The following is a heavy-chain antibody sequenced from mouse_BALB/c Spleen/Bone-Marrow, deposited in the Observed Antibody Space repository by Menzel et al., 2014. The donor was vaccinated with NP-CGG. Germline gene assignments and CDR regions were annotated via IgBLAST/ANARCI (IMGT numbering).Heavy chain of an antibody. CDR1: GYTFTRYV. Sequence: EVQLQQSRPELVKPGASVKMSCKASGYTFTRYVMYWVKQKPGQGLEWIGYINPYNDGTKYNEKFKGKATLTSDKSSSTAYMELSSLTSEDSAVYYCARSLLRADYWGQGTSVTVSS. V-gene: IGHV1-14*01. D-gene: IGHD1-1*01. CDR3: ARSLLRADY. J-gene: IGHJ4*01. CDR2: INPYNDGT.